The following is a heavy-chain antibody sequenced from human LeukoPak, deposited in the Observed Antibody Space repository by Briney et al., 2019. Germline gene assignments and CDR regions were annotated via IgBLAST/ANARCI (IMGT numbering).Heavy chain of an antibody. CDR1: GFTFSSYA. CDR3: AKGSGAYCGGDCYPTFDY. D-gene: IGHD2-21*02. V-gene: IGHV3-23*01. CDR2: ISGSGGST. J-gene: IGHJ4*02. Sequence: GGSLRLSCAASGFTFSSYAMSWVRQAPGKGLEWVSAISGSGGSTYYADSVKGRFTISRDNSKNTLYLQMNSLRAEDTAVYYCAKGSGAYCGGDCYPTFDYWGQGTLVTVSS.